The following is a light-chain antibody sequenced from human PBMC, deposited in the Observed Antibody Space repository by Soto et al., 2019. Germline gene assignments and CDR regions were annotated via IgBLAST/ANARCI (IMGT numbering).Light chain of an antibody. CDR1: QSVSSN. CDR2: DAS. J-gene: IGKJ5*01. CDR3: QQRSNWPPIT. V-gene: IGKV3-11*01. Sequence: EIVLTQSPGPLSLSPGERATLSCRASQSVSSNLAWYQQKPGQAPRLLIYDASNRATGIPARFSGSGSGTDFTLTISSLEPEDFAVYYCQQRSNWPPITFGQGTRLEI.